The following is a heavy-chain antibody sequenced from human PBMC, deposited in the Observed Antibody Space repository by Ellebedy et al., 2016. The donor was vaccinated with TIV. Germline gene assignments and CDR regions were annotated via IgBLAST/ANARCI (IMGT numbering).Heavy chain of an antibody. V-gene: IGHV4-59*08. Sequence: MPSETLSLTCTVSGGSISSYYWSWIRQPPGKGLEWIGYIYYSGSTNYNPSIKSRVTISVDTSKNQFSLKLSSVTAADTAVYYCASSYSSSWFLDYWGQGTLVTVSS. CDR1: GGSISSYY. D-gene: IGHD6-13*01. CDR3: ASSYSSSWFLDY. CDR2: IYYSGST. J-gene: IGHJ4*02.